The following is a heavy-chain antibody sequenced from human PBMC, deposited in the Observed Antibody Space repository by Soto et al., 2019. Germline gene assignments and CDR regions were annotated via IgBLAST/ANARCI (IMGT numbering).Heavy chain of an antibody. CDR3: ARVFDCSGGSCYSGYYYYGMDV. CDR1: GFTFSSYA. CDR2: ISYDGSNK. D-gene: IGHD2-15*01. Sequence: PGGSLSLSCAASGFTFSSYAMHWVRQAPGKGLEWVAVISYDGSNKYYADSVKGRFTISRDNSKNTLYLQMNSLRAEDTAVYYCARVFDCSGGSCYSGYYYYGMDVWGQGTTVTVSS. V-gene: IGHV3-30-3*01. J-gene: IGHJ6*02.